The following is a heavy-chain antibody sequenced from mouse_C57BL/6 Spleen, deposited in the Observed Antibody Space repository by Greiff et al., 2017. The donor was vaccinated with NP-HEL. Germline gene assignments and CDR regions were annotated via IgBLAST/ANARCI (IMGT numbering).Heavy chain of an antibody. V-gene: IGHV1-9*01. CDR3: ARKGNWDDWYFEV. CDR1: GYTFTGYW. J-gene: IGHJ1*03. CDR2: ILPGGGST. D-gene: IGHD4-1*01. Sequence: VQLQQSGAELVKPGASVKLSCKATGYTFTGYWIEWVKQRPGHGLEWIGEILPGGGSTNYNEKFKGKATFTADTSSNTAYMQFSSLTTEDSAIYYGARKGNWDDWYFEVRGTGTTVTVAS.